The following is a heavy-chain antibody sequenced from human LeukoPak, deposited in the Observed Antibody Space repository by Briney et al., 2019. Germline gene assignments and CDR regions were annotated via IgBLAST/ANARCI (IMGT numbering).Heavy chain of an antibody. CDR1: GFTFSSYS. J-gene: IGHJ4*02. D-gene: IGHD6-13*01. CDR2: ISSSSSTI. V-gene: IGHV3-48*02. Sequence: PGGSLRLSCAASGFTFSSYSMNWVRQAPGRGLEWVSYISSSSSTIYYADSVKGRFTISRDNVKNSLYLQMNSLRDEDTAIYYCARGTYTSSLRGGDYWGQGTLVTVSS. CDR3: ARGTYTSSLRGGDY.